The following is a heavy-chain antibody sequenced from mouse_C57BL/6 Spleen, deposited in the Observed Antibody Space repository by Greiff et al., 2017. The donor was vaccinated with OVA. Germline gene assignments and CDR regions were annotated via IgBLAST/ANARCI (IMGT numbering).Heavy chain of an antibody. V-gene: IGHV3-6*01. Sequence: EVQLQESGPGLVKPSQSLSLTCSVTGYSITSGYYWNWIRQFPGNKLEWMGYISYDGSNNYNPSLKNRISITRDTSKNQFFLKLNSVTTEDTATYYCATFYYGSEAWFAYWGQGTLVTVSA. CDR3: ATFYYGSEAWFAY. CDR1: GYSITSGYY. CDR2: ISYDGSN. D-gene: IGHD1-1*01. J-gene: IGHJ3*01.